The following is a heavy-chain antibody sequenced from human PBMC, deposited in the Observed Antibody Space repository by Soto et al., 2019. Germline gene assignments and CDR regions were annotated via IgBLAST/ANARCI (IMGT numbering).Heavy chain of an antibody. CDR1: GGAIISYY. CDR3: AREGYYYDSSEGPSTFDI. CDR2: IYYSGST. Sequence: AETLSLTCTVSGGAIISYYCIWSRHPPGKGLEWIGYIYYSGSTNYNPSLKSRVTISVDTSKNQFSLKLSSVTAADTAVYYCAREGYYYDSSEGPSTFDIWGQGTMVTVSS. D-gene: IGHD3-22*01. V-gene: IGHV4-59*01. J-gene: IGHJ3*02.